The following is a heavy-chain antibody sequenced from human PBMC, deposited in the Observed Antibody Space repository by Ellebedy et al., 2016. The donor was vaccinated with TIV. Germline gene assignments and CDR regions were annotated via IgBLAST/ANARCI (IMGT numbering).Heavy chain of an antibody. CDR1: GYTFTSYG. V-gene: IGHV1-18*01. D-gene: IGHD3-22*01. J-gene: IGHJ4*02. CDR2: ISAYNGNT. Sequence: ASVKVSCXASGYTFTSYGISWVRQAPGQGLEWMGWISAYNGNTNYAQKLQGRVTMTTDTSTSTAYMELRSLRSDDTAVYYCARVDPYYYDSYYFDYWGQGTLVTVSS. CDR3: ARVDPYYYDSYYFDY.